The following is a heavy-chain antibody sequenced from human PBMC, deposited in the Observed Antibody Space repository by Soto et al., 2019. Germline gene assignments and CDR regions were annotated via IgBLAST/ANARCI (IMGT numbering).Heavy chain of an antibody. J-gene: IGHJ4*02. CDR3: AVHAATFDY. V-gene: IGHV3-7*03. CDR2: INEDGSER. Sequence: EVQMVESGGGLVQPGGSLRLSCAASGFTIRMYWMSWVRQAPGKGLEWVANINEDGSERDYVDSVRGRFTISRDNAKNSLYLEMSSLRAEETAVYYFAVHAATFDYWGQGTLVTVSS. CDR1: GFTIRMYW. D-gene: IGHD6-13*01.